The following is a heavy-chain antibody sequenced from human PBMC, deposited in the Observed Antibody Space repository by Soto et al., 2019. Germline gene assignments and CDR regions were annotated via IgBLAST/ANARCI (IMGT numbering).Heavy chain of an antibody. Sequence: GGSLRLSCAASGFTFSSYAMHWVRQAPGKGLEWVAVISYDGSNKYYADSVKGRFTISRDNSKNTLYLQMNSLRAEDTAVYYCARAEGAAAGTPHFDYWGKGTLVTVSS. J-gene: IGHJ4*02. CDR3: ARAEGAAAGTPHFDY. D-gene: IGHD6-13*01. CDR2: ISYDGSNK. CDR1: GFTFSSYA. V-gene: IGHV3-30-3*01.